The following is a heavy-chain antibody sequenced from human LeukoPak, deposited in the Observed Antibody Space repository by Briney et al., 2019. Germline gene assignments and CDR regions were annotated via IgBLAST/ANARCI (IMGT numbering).Heavy chain of an antibody. Sequence: GGSLRLSCAASGFTFSSYSMNWVRQAPGKGLEWVSSISSSSSYIYYADSVKGRFTISRDNAKNSLYLQMNSLRAEDTAVYYCARGYGDYTPAAFDIWGQGTMVTVSS. CDR2: ISSSSSYI. J-gene: IGHJ3*02. CDR3: ARGYGDYTPAAFDI. CDR1: GFTFSSYS. V-gene: IGHV3-21*01. D-gene: IGHD4-17*01.